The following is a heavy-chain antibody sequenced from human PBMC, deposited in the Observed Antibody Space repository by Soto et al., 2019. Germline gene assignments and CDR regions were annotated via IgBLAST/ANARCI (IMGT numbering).Heavy chain of an antibody. CDR1: GVSLCSYG. CDR3: AKSAAARAFDI. D-gene: IGHD6-13*01. CDR2: ISYDGSNK. Sequence: GGSMRLSCAASGVSLCSYGVDGVRQAPGKGLEWVAVISYDGSNKYYADSVKGRFTISRDNSKNTLYLQMNSLRAEDTAVYYCAKSAAARAFDIWGQGTMVTVSS. J-gene: IGHJ3*02. V-gene: IGHV3-30*18.